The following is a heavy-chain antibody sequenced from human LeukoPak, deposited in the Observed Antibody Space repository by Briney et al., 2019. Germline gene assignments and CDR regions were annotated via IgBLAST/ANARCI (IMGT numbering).Heavy chain of an antibody. Sequence: SETLSLTCTVSGGSISSYYWSWIRQPPGKGLEWIGYIYYSGSTSYNPSLKSRVTISVDTSKNQFSLKLSSVTAADTAVYYCARVVDCSSTSCYSGYYYYGMDVWGQGTTVTVSS. CDR1: GGSISSYY. V-gene: IGHV4-59*01. D-gene: IGHD2-2*01. CDR2: IYYSGST. J-gene: IGHJ6*02. CDR3: ARVVDCSSTSCYSGYYYYGMDV.